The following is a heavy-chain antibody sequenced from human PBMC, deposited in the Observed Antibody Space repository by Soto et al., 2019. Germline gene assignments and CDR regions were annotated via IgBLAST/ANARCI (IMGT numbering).Heavy chain of an antibody. CDR3: ARGGFLTTGTTEFDY. CDR2: IKPNSGGT. V-gene: IGHV1-2*04. J-gene: IGHJ4*02. D-gene: IGHD4-17*01. Sequence: QVKLVQSGAEVKKPGASVKVSCKASGYTFTGYYMHWVRQASGQGLEWMGWIKPNSGGTNYAQKFQGWVTMTRDTSISTAYMELSRMRSDDTAVYYCARGGFLTTGTTEFDYWGQGTLVTVSS. CDR1: GYTFTGYY.